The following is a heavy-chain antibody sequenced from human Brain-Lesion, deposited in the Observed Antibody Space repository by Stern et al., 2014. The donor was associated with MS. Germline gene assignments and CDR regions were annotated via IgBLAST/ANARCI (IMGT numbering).Heavy chain of an antibody. CDR3: ARDQRGITIFGVVTDYYYRGMDV. CDR2: INPNTGGT. Sequence: QVQLVPSGAEVKKPGASVKVSCKTSGYIFTGYYIHWVRQAPGQGLEWMAWINPNTGGTNYAQKFQGRDTISRDTSISTAYVELSSLTSDDTAVYYCARDQRGITIFGVVTDYYYRGMDVWGKGTTVT. CDR1: GYIFTGYY. V-gene: IGHV1-2*02. D-gene: IGHD3-3*01. J-gene: IGHJ6*04.